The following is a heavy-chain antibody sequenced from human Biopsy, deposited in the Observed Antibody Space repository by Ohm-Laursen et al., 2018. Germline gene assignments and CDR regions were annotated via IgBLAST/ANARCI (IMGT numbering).Heavy chain of an antibody. CDR2: ISGSDDST. Sequence: SLRLSCAASGFTFHNYAMNWVRQAPGKGLEWVSTISGSDDSTYYADSVKGRFTISRDASKNTLYLLMNSLRAEDTAMYYCAKGGYCTTTSCYMDVDYWGQGTLVTVSS. CDR3: AKGGYCTTTSCYMDVDY. J-gene: IGHJ4*02. CDR1: GFTFHNYA. V-gene: IGHV3-23*01. D-gene: IGHD2-2*02.